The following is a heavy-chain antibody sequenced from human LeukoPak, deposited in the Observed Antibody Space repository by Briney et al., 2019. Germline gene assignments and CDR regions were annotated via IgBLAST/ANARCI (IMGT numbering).Heavy chain of an antibody. CDR2: TSHSGSA. CDR3: ARCRFGGHTYYYMDV. CDR1: GVPFSDYY. J-gene: IGHJ6*03. Sequence: SETLSLTCAVSGVPFSDYYWSWIRQPPGRGLEWIGETSHSGSANYMPSLKSRVTISVDMSKNQVSLRLISVTAADTAIYYCARCRFGGHTYYYMDVWARGTAVTVSS. D-gene: IGHD3-3*01. V-gene: IGHV4-34*01.